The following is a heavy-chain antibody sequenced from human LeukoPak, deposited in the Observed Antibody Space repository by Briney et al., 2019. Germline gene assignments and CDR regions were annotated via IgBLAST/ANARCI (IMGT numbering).Heavy chain of an antibody. CDR1: GFIFDDSA. CDR2: ISWNSDSL. V-gene: IGHV3-9*01. D-gene: IGHD2-2*02. CDR3: VKDFNSYTSFLWH. Sequence: PGGSLRLSCAASGFIFDDSAMHWVRQAPGKGLEWVSGISWNSDSLDYADSVKGRFTISRDNAKNSLYLQMNSLRIEDTALYYCVKDFNSYTSFLWHWGQGTLVTVSS. J-gene: IGHJ4*02.